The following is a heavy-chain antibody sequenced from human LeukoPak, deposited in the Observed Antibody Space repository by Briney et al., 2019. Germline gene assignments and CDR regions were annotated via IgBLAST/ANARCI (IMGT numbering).Heavy chain of an antibody. CDR2: ISYDGSNK. J-gene: IGHJ4*02. Sequence: PGGSLRLSCAASGFTFDDYGLSWVRQAPGKGLEWVAVISYDGSNKYYADSVKGRFTISRDNSKNTLYLQMNSLRAEDTAVYYCAKVAKYYYGSETYYFFEHWGQGTPVTASS. CDR1: GFTFDDYG. D-gene: IGHD3-10*01. V-gene: IGHV3-30*18. CDR3: AKVAKYYYGSETYYFFEH.